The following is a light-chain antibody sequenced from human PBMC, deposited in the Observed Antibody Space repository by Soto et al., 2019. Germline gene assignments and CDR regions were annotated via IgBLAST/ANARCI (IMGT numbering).Light chain of an antibody. J-gene: IGKJ2*01. CDR3: QQYNSYRYT. V-gene: IGKV1-5*01. CDR1: QSISSW. CDR2: AAS. Sequence: DIQMTPSPSTLSASVGDRVTITCRASQSISSWLAWYQQKPGKAPKLLIYAASSLQSGVPSRFSGSGSGTEFTLTINSLQPDDFATYYCQQYNSYRYTFGQGTKLEIK.